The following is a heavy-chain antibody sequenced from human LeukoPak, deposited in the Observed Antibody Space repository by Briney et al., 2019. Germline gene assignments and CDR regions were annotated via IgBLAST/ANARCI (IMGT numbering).Heavy chain of an antibody. J-gene: IGHJ4*02. D-gene: IGHD6-19*01. CDR2: ISSSSSYI. V-gene: IGHV3-21*01. CDR3: ARDRGGSGWYNLDY. CDR1: RFTFSSYS. Sequence: GGSLRLSCAASRFTFSSYSMNWVRQAPGKGLEWVSSISSSSSYIYYADSVKGRFTISRDNAKNSLYLQMNSLRAEDTAVYYCARDRGGSGWYNLDYWGQGTLVTVSS.